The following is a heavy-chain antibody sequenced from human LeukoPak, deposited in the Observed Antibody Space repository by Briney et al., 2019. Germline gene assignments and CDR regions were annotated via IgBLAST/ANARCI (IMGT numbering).Heavy chain of an antibody. Sequence: GGSLRLSCAASGFTFSSYSMNWVRQAPGKGLEWVSYISSSSSTIYYADSVKGRFTISRDNSKNTLYLQMNSLRAEDTAVYYCAREQDYGGISVFDYWGQGTLVTVSS. CDR1: GFTFSSYS. D-gene: IGHD4-23*01. CDR2: ISSSSSTI. J-gene: IGHJ4*02. CDR3: AREQDYGGISVFDY. V-gene: IGHV3-48*01.